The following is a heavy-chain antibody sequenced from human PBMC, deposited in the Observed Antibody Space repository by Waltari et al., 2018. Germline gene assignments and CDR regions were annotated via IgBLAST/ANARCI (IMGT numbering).Heavy chain of an antibody. Sequence: QVQLHQWGAGLLKPSETLSLTCAVSGGPFIDYSWSWIRPPPGKGLEWVGEISHSGVPNYNPALRSRVAMSVETIKKRFSLKLTSVTAADTAVYFCARTWGNSPPLGWLDPWGQGTRVTISS. D-gene: IGHD7-27*01. J-gene: IGHJ5*02. CDR2: ISHSGVP. CDR1: GGPFIDYS. CDR3: ARTWGNSPPLGWLDP. V-gene: IGHV4-34*01.